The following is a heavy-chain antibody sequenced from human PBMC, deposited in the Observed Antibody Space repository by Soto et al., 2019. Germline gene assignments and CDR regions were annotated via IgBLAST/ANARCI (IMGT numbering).Heavy chain of an antibody. J-gene: IGHJ4*02. CDR2: IYYSGST. D-gene: IGHD3-22*01. V-gene: IGHV4-59*01. CDR3: ASLNYYDSSGYYDY. Sequence: SETLSLTCTVSGGSISSYYWSWIRQPPGKGLEWIGYIYYSGSTNYNPSLKSRVTISVDTSKNQFSLKLSSVTAADTAVYYCASLNYYDSSGYYDYWGQGTLVTV. CDR1: GGSISSYY.